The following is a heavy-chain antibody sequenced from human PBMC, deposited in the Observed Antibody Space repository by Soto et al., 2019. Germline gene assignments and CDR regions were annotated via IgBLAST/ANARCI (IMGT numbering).Heavy chain of an antibody. CDR2: IYYSGST. CDR3: ARLGGYYDILTPPWDYNYYMDV. CDR1: GGSISSYY. Sequence: SETLSLTCTVSGGSISSYYWSWIRQPPGKGLEWIGYIYYSGSTNYNPSLKSRVTISVDTSKNQFSLNLSSVTAADTAVYYCARLGGYYDILTPPWDYNYYMDVWGKGTTVTVSS. J-gene: IGHJ6*03. D-gene: IGHD3-9*01. V-gene: IGHV4-59*08.